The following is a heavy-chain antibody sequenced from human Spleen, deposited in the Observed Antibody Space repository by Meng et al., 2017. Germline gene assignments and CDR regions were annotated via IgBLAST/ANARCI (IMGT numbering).Heavy chain of an antibody. Sequence: GESLKISCAASGFTFSGHWMHWVRQAPGKGLVWVSRINTDGSTTTYADSVKGRFTISRDNAKNTLYLQMNSLRAEDTAVYYCSKGGSNSWHEFDYWGQGTLVTVSS. CDR1: GFTFSGHW. J-gene: IGHJ4*02. CDR3: SKGGSNSWHEFDY. CDR2: INTDGSTT. V-gene: IGHV3-74*01. D-gene: IGHD6-13*01.